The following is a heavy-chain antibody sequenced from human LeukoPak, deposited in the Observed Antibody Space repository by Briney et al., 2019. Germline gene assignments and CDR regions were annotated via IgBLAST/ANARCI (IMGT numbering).Heavy chain of an antibody. CDR2: ISAYNGNT. Sequence: GASVKVSCKASGYTFTSYGISWVRQAPGQGLEWMGWISAYNGNTNYAQKLQGRVTMTTDTSTSTAYMEPRSLRSDDTAVYYCARDLTSAGSSGWYGSLDYWGQGTLVTVSS. CDR1: GYTFTSYG. V-gene: IGHV1-18*01. D-gene: IGHD6-19*01. CDR3: ARDLTSAGSSGWYGSLDY. J-gene: IGHJ4*02.